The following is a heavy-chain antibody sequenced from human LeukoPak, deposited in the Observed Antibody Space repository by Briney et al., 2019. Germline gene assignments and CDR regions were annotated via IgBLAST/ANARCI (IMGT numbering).Heavy chain of an antibody. CDR1: GGSISSGGYY. Sequence: PSQTLSLTCTVSGGSISSGGYYWSWIRQHPGKGLEWIGYIYYSGSTYYNLSLKSRVTISVDTSKNQFSLKLSSVTAADTAVYYCARGLYGDYTTPSVDFDLWGRGTLVTVSS. CDR3: ARGLYGDYTTPSVDFDL. J-gene: IGHJ2*01. CDR2: IYYSGST. V-gene: IGHV4-31*03. D-gene: IGHD4-17*01.